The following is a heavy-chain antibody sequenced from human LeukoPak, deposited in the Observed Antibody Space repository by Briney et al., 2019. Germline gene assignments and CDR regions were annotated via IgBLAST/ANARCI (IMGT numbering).Heavy chain of an antibody. V-gene: IGHV3-23*01. J-gene: IGHJ4*02. Sequence: GGSLRLSCAASGFTFSSCAMSWVRQAPGKGLEWVSGISGSGASTYYADSVRGRFTISRDNSKNTLYLQMNSLRAEDTAVYYCAKAYYDCSGYYSFDYWGQGTLVTVSS. CDR3: AKAYYDCSGYYSFDY. D-gene: IGHD3-22*01. CDR2: ISGSGAST. CDR1: GFTFSSCA.